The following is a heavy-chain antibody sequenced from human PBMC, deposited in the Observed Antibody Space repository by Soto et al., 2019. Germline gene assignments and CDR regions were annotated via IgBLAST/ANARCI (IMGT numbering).Heavy chain of an antibody. Sequence: ASVKVSCKASGFTFTSSAVQWVRQARGQRLEWIGWIVVGSGNTNYAQKFQERVTITRDMSTSTAYMELSSLRSGDTAVYYCAAAPGVYYYYYIDVWGKGTTVTVSS. J-gene: IGHJ6*03. D-gene: IGHD3-10*01. CDR2: IVVGSGNT. CDR3: AAAPGVYYYYYIDV. CDR1: GFTFTSSA. V-gene: IGHV1-58*01.